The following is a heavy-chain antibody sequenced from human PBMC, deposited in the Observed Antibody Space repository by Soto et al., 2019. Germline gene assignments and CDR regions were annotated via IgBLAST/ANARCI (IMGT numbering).Heavy chain of an antibody. V-gene: IGHV1-18*04. CDR3: ARGTPRRHIVVVTAILPDY. CDR2: ISAYSGNT. J-gene: IGHJ4*02. D-gene: IGHD2-21*02. CDR1: GYTFTSYG. Sequence: ASVKVSCKASGYTFTSYGISWVRQAPGQGLEWMGWISAYSGNTNYAQKLQGRVTMTTDTSASTAYMELSSLRSEDTAVYYCARGTPRRHIVVVTAILPDYWGQGTLVTVSS.